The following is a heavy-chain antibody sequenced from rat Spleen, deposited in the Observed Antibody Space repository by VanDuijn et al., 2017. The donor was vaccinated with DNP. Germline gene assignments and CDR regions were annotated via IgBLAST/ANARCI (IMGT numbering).Heavy chain of an antibody. V-gene: IGHV5-27*01. J-gene: IGHJ2*01. CDR3: TTDFERGY. D-gene: IGHD1-11*01. CDR1: GFTFSDYI. Sequence: EVQLVESGGDLVQPGRSLKLSCAASGFTFSDYIMAWVRQVPKKGLEWVASISASGGSTSYRDSVKGRFTISRDNAKSTLYLQMDSLRSEDTATYYCTTDFERGYWGQGVMVTVSS. CDR2: ISASGGST.